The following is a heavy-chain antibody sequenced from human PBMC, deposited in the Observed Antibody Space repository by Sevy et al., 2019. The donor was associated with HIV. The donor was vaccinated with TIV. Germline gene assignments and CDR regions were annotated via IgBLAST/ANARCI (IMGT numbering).Heavy chain of an antibody. CDR2: IYYSGST. V-gene: IGHV4-59*01. CDR1: GGSISSYY. D-gene: IGHD3-16*01. Sequence: SETLSLTCTVSGGSISSYYWSWIRQPPGKGLEWIGDIYYSGSTNYNPSLKSRVTISVDTSKNQFSLKLSSVTAADTAVFYWARAEGGNFDYWGQGTLVTVSS. CDR3: ARAEGGNFDY. J-gene: IGHJ4*02.